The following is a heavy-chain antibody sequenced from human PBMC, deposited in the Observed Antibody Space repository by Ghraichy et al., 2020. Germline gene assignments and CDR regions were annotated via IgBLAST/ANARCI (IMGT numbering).Heavy chain of an antibody. J-gene: IGHJ4*02. CDR3: TTGSYCGGDCYTGRGY. D-gene: IGHD2-21*01. CDR1: GITFTNAW. V-gene: IGHV3-15*01. Sequence: LSLTCAASGITFTNAWMSWVRQAPGKGLEWVGRIKSKTDGETTDYAAPVKGRFTISRDDSKNTMYLQLNSLKIEDTAVYYCTTGSYCGGDCYTGRGYWGQGTLVTVSS. CDR2: IKSKTDGETT.